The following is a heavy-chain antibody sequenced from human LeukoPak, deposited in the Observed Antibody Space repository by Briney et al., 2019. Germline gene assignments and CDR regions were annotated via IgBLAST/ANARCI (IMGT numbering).Heavy chain of an antibody. D-gene: IGHD2-21*02. CDR1: GFTFSSYT. Sequence: GGSLRLSCAASGFTFSSYTMNWVGRAPGKGREGVSYISSSSSTIYYADSVKGRFTISRDNAKNSLYLQMNSLRAEDTAVYYCARGNLRHIVVVTAWYWFDPWGQGTLVTVSS. J-gene: IGHJ5*02. CDR3: ARGNLRHIVVVTAWYWFDP. V-gene: IGHV3-48*01. CDR2: ISSSSSTI.